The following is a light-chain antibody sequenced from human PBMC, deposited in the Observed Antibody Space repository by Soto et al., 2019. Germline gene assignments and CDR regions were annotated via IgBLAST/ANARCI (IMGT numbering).Light chain of an antibody. CDR3: QQYTSSPPMST. CDR1: QSISNRY. Sequence: DIVLTRSPGTLSLSPGERATLSCRASQSISNRYLAWYHQKPGQAPRLLIYGTSNRATGIPDRFSGSGSGTDFTLTISRLEPEDFALYYCQQYTSSPPMSTFGQGTRLEI. J-gene: IGKJ2*01. CDR2: GTS. V-gene: IGKV3-20*01.